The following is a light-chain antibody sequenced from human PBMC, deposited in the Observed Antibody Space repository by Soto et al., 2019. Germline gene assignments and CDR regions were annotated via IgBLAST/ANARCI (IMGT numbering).Light chain of an antibody. V-gene: IGKV3-11*01. J-gene: IGKJ5*01. CDR2: DAS. CDR3: QQRSNWPLT. CDR1: QSLINY. Sequence: EIVLTQSPATLSLSPGEIATLSCRASQSLINYLAWYQQKPGQAPSLIIYDASKRATGIPARFSGSGSGTDFALTISSLEPEDFAVYYCQQRSNWPLTLGQGTRLEIK.